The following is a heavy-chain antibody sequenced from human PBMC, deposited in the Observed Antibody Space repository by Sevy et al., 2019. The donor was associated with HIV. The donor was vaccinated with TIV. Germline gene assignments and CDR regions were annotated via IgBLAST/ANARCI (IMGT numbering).Heavy chain of an antibody. V-gene: IGHV3-30-3*01. CDR2: ISYDGSNK. D-gene: IGHD1-26*01. CDR3: ARETRSGNDAFDI. J-gene: IGHJ3*02. CDR1: GFTFSSYA. Sequence: GGSLRLSCAASGFTFSSYAMHWVRQAPGKGLEWVAVISYDGSNKYYADSVKGRFTISRENSKNTLYLQMNSLRAEDTAVYYCARETRSGNDAFDIWGQGTMVTVSS.